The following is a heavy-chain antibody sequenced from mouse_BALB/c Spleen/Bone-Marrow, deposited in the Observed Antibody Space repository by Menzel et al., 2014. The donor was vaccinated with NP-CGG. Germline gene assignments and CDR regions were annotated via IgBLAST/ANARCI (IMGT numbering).Heavy chain of an antibody. CDR3: ARRFTTGVTTGAMDY. V-gene: IGHV5-6-2*01. CDR1: GFTFSSYY. Sequence: DVMLVESGGGLVKLGGSLKLSCAASGFTFSSYYMSWVRQTPEKRPELVAAINSNGGGTYYPDTVKGRFTISRDNAKNTLYLQMSSLRSEDTALYYCARRFTTGVTTGAMDYWGQGTSVTVSS. CDR2: INSNGGGT. J-gene: IGHJ4*01. D-gene: IGHD1-1*01.